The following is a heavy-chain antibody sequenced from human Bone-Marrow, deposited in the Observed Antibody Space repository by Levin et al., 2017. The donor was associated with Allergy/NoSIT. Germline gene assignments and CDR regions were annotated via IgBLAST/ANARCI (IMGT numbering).Heavy chain of an antibody. D-gene: IGHD2-15*01. CDR3: ARRYCSGGRCYFDY. Sequence: SCAASGFTLSDYYMSWIRQAPGKGLEWVSYIDSSGSTIYYADSVKGRFTISRDNAKNSLYLHMNSLRAADTAVFYCARRYCSGGRCYFDYWGQGTLVTVSS. J-gene: IGHJ4*02. CDR1: GFTLSDYY. V-gene: IGHV3-11*01. CDR2: IDSSGSTI.